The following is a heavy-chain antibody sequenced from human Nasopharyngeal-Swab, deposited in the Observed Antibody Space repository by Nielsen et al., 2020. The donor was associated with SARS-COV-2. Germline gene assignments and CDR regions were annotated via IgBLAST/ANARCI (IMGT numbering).Heavy chain of an antibody. CDR3: ARSLYYYDSSGYFSHAFDI. Sequence: ASVKVSCKASGYTFTSYDINWVRRATGQGLEWMGWMNPNSGNTGYAQKFQGRVTMTRNTSISTAYMELSSLRSEDTAVYYCARSLYYYDSSGYFSHAFDIWGQGTMVTVSS. CDR2: MNPNSGNT. J-gene: IGHJ3*02. V-gene: IGHV1-8*01. D-gene: IGHD3-22*01. CDR1: GYTFTSYD.